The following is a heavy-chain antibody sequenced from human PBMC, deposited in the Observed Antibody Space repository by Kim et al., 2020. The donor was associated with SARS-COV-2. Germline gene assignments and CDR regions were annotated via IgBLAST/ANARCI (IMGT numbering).Heavy chain of an antibody. D-gene: IGHD6-19*01. V-gene: IGHV5-51*01. J-gene: IGHJ6*02. CDR1: GYSFTSYW. CDR2: IYPGDSDT. CDR3: ARHLGGGSGWSYYYYYGMDV. Sequence: GESLKISCKGSGYSFTSYWIGWVRQMPGKGLEWMGIIYPGDSDTRYSPSFQGQVTISADKSISTAYLQWSSLKASDTAMYYCARHLGGGSGWSYYYYYGMDVWGQGTTVTVSS.